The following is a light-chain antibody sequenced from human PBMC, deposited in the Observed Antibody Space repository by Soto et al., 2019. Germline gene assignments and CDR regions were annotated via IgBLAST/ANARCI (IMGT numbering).Light chain of an antibody. CDR2: DVS. CDR3: SSYTSASTPLV. V-gene: IGLV2-14*01. CDR1: GSDVGGYNY. J-gene: IGLJ2*01. Sequence: QSALTQPASVSGSPGQSITISCTGTGSDVGGYNYVSWYQQHPGKAPKVMIYDVSNRPSGVSNRFSGSKSGNTASLTISGLQAEDEADYYCSSYTSASTPLVFGGGTKVTVX.